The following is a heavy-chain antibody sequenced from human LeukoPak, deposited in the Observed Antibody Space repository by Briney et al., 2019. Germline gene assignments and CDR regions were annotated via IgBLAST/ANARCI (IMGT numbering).Heavy chain of an antibody. CDR3: ARPGRLWFGELDAFDI. CDR1: GYSFTSYW. V-gene: IGHV5-51*01. J-gene: IGHJ3*02. CDR2: IYPGDSDT. D-gene: IGHD3-10*01. Sequence: GESLKISCKGSGYSFTSYWIGWVRQMPGKGLEWMGIIYPGDSDTRYSPSFQGQVTISADKSISTAYLQWSSLKASDTAMYYCARPGRLWFGELDAFDIWGQGTMVTVSS.